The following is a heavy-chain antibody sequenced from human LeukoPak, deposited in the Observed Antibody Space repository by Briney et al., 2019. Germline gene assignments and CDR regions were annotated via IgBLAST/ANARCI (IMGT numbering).Heavy chain of an antibody. CDR2: INPNSGGT. Sequence: GASVKVSCKASGYSVTGYYMHGVRQAPGQGLEWMGWINPNSGGTNYAQKFQGRVTMTRDTSISTAYMELSRLRSDDTAVYYCARVDSGSWYDNWFDPWGQGTLVTVSS. CDR1: GYSVTGYY. V-gene: IGHV1-2*02. J-gene: IGHJ5*02. D-gene: IGHD6-13*01. CDR3: ARVDSGSWYDNWFDP.